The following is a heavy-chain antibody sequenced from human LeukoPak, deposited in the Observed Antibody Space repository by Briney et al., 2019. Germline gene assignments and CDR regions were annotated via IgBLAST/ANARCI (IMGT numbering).Heavy chain of an antibody. D-gene: IGHD2-15*01. J-gene: IGHJ4*02. Sequence: GGSLRLSCAASGFTFSSYEMNWVRQAPGKGLEWVSYISSSGSTIYYADSVKGRSTISRDNAKNSLYLQMNSLRAEDTAVYYCARETLDSAHDYWGQGTLVTVSS. CDR2: ISSSGSTI. CDR3: ARETLDSAHDY. CDR1: GFTFSSYE. V-gene: IGHV3-48*03.